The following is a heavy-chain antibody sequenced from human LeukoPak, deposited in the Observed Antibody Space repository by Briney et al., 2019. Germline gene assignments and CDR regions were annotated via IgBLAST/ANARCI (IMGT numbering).Heavy chain of an antibody. V-gene: IGHV1-69*04. CDR2: IIPILGIA. CDR1: GGTFSSYA. J-gene: IGHJ6*03. Sequence: ASVKVSCKASGGTFSSYAISWVRQAPGQGLEWMGRIIPILGIANYAQKFQGRVTITADKSTSTAYMELSSLRSEDTAVYYCARSHPRECGYCSSTDVYYYMDVWGKGTTVTVSS. D-gene: IGHD2-2*01. CDR3: ARSHPRECGYCSSTDVYYYMDV.